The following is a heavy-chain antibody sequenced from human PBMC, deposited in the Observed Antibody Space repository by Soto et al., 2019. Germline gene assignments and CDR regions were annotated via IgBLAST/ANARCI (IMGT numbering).Heavy chain of an antibody. Sequence: ASVKVSCKASGYTFTSYYMHWVRQAPGQGLEWMGIINPSGGSTSYAQKFQGRVTMTRDTSTSTVYMELSSLRSEDTAVYYCGTLLWFGESTSHDAFDIWGQGTMVTVSS. J-gene: IGHJ3*02. V-gene: IGHV1-46*01. D-gene: IGHD3-10*01. CDR2: INPSGGST. CDR1: GYTFTSYY. CDR3: GTLLWFGESTSHDAFDI.